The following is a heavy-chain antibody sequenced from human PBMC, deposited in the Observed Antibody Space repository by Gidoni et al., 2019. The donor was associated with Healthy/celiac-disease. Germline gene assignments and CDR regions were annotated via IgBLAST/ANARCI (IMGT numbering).Heavy chain of an antibody. V-gene: IGHV4-39*01. Sequence: QLQLQESGPGLVKPSETLSLTCTVSGGSISSSSYYWGWIRQPPGKGLEWIGSIYYSGSTYYNPSLKSRVTISVDTSKNQFSLKLSSVTAADTAVYYCARLGRMVRGVIGLIDPWGQGTLVTVSS. J-gene: IGHJ5*02. D-gene: IGHD3-10*01. CDR2: IYYSGST. CDR3: ARLGRMVRGVIGLIDP. CDR1: GGSISSSSYY.